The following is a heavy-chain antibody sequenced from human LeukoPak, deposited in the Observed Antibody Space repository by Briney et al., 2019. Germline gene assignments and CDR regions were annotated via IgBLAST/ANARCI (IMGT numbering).Heavy chain of an antibody. V-gene: IGHV4-4*07. CDR3: ARAISNDDNSGYYY. Sequence: SETLSLTCTVSGGSISSYYWSWIRQPAGKGLEWIRRIYASGSTKYNPSLKSRVTMSVDTSKNQFSLKLSSVTAADTAVYYCARAISNDDNSGYYYWGQGTLVTVSS. D-gene: IGHD3-22*01. CDR1: GGSISSYY. J-gene: IGHJ4*02. CDR2: IYASGST.